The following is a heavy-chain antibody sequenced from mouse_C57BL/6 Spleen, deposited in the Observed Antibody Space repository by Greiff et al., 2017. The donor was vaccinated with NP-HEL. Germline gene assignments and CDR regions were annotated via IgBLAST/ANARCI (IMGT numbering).Heavy chain of an antibody. CDR2: IDPSDSYT. CDR1: GYTFTSYW. V-gene: IGHV1-50*01. Sequence: QVQLQQPGAELVKPGASVKLSCKASGYTFTSYWMQWVKQRPGQGLEWIGGIDPSDSYTNYNQKFKGKATLTVDTSSSTAYLQLSSLTSEDSAVYYCARTGTGPYFDYWGQGTTLTVSS. J-gene: IGHJ2*01. D-gene: IGHD4-1*01. CDR3: ARTGTGPYFDY.